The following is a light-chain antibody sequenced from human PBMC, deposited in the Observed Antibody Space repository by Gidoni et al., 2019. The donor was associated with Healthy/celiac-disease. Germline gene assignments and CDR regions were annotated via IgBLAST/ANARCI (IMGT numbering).Light chain of an antibody. Sequence: QSALTQPASVSGSPGKSITLSCTGTSSDVGGYNYVSWNQQHPGKAPKLMIYDVGNRPSGVSNRFSGSKSGNTASLTISGLQAEDEADYSCSSYTSSSTYVFGTGTKVTVL. CDR1: SSDVGGYNY. CDR2: DVG. V-gene: IGLV2-14*03. CDR3: SSYTSSSTYV. J-gene: IGLJ1*01.